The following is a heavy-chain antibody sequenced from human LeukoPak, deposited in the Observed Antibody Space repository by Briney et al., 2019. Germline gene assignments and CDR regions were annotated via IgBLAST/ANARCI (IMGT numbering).Heavy chain of an antibody. CDR1: GFTFSSYS. Sequence: PGGSLRLSCAASGFTFSSYSMNWVRPAPGKGLEWVSSISSSSSYIYYADSVKGRFTISRDNAKNSLYLQMNSLRAEDTAVYYCAPLTGYSYGLDYWGQGTLVTVSS. J-gene: IGHJ4*02. CDR2: ISSSSSYI. CDR3: APLTGYSYGLDY. V-gene: IGHV3-21*01. D-gene: IGHD5-18*01.